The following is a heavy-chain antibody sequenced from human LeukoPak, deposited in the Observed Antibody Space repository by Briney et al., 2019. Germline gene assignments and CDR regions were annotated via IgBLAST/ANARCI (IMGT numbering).Heavy chain of an antibody. J-gene: IGHJ4*02. CDR2: IYSSGST. CDR1: GGSISSGSYY. CDR3: ARVVGAMSFDY. Sequence: PSETLSLTCTVSGGSISSGSYYWSWIRQPAGKGLEWIGRIYSSGSTNYNPSLKSRVTISVGTSKNHFSLRLSSVTAADTAVYYCARVVGAMSFDYWGQGTLVTVSS. D-gene: IGHD1-26*01. V-gene: IGHV4-61*02.